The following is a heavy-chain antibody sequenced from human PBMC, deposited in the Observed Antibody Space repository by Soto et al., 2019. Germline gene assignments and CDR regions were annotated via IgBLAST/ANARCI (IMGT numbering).Heavy chain of an antibody. D-gene: IGHD2-15*01. CDR3: ARVIVPPGPYCSGGSCYSDYYYMDV. Sequence: ASVKVCCKASGYTFTSYGMSWVRQDPEQGLEWMGWISAYNGNTNYAQKLQGRVTMTTDTSTSTAYMELRSLRSDDTAVYYCARVIVPPGPYCSGGSCYSDYYYMDVWGKGTTVTVSS. V-gene: IGHV1-18*01. J-gene: IGHJ6*03. CDR2: ISAYNGNT. CDR1: GYTFTSYG.